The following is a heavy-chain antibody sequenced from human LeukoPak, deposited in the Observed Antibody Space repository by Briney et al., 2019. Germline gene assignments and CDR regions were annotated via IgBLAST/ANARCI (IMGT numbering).Heavy chain of an antibody. J-gene: IGHJ3*01. Sequence: SETLSLTCTISGGSTTGYFWSWIRQPPGKGLEWIGYVLYSGGTLYNPSLESRVTISVDTSKTHFSLELTSVTAADTAVYYCARHMSVTYDAFDLWGRGTMVTVSS. V-gene: IGHV4-59*08. CDR2: VLYSGGT. CDR1: GGSTTGYF. CDR3: ARHMSVTYDAFDL. D-gene: IGHD2-21*02.